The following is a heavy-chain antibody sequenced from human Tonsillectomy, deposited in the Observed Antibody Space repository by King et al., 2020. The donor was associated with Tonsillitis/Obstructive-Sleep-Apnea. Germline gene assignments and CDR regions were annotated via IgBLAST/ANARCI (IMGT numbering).Heavy chain of an antibody. Sequence: VQLVESGSELKKPGASVKVSCKASEFTFTSYAMNWVRQAPGQGLEWMGWINTHTGNPTYAQGFTGRFVFSLDISVSTAYLQINSLKAEDTAVYYCAREGRSQTYYDFWSVSPDAFDIWGQGTMVTVSS. CDR2: INTHTGNP. J-gene: IGHJ3*02. V-gene: IGHV7-4-1*02. CDR1: EFTFTSYA. CDR3: AREGRSQTYYDFWSVSPDAFDI. D-gene: IGHD3-3*01.